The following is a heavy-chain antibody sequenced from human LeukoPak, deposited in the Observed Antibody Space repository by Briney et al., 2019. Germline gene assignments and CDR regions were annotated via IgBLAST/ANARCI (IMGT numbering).Heavy chain of an antibody. CDR3: ARRRSSFDY. J-gene: IGHJ4*02. CDR1: GFTFSSYA. Sequence: GRSLRLSCAASGFTFSSYAMHWVRQAPGKGLEWVAVISYDGSNKYYADSVKGRFTISRDNSKNTLYLQMNSLRAEGTAVYYCARRRSSFDYWGQGTLVTVSS. V-gene: IGHV3-30-3*01. D-gene: IGHD6-6*01. CDR2: ISYDGSNK.